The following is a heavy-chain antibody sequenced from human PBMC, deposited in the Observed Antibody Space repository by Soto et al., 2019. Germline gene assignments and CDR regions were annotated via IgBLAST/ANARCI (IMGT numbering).Heavy chain of an antibody. CDR2: FLASGGNT. CDR1: GYSFFSYY. D-gene: IGHD3-3*02. CDR3: ARGGATIFGVIDS. J-gene: IGHJ4*02. Sequence: GASVKVSCKASGYSFFSYYIHWVRQAPGQGLEWMGRFLASGGNTFYAQRFRGRVSMTRDTSSTNTVSLELTSLTSDDTAVYYCARGGATIFGVIDSWGQGXRVTVHS. V-gene: IGHV1-46*01.